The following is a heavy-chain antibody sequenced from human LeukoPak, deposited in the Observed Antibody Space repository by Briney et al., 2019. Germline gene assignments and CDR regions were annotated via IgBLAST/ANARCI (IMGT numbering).Heavy chain of an antibody. V-gene: IGHV3-33*01. D-gene: IGHD3/OR15-3a*01. Sequence: PGRSLRLSCAASGFTFSNYGMHWVRQAPGKGLEWVAVIWYDGSNKYYADSVKGRFTISRDNSKNTLYLQMNSLRAEDTAVYHCARDTDWYFDYWGQGTLVTVSS. CDR1: GFTFSNYG. CDR2: IWYDGSNK. CDR3: ARDTDWYFDY. J-gene: IGHJ4*02.